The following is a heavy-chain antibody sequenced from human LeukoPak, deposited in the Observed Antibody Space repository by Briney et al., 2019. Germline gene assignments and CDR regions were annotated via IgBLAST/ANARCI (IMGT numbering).Heavy chain of an antibody. J-gene: IGHJ4*02. CDR1: KFTFSHYG. CDR2: ISSDGSIE. Sequence: GGSLRLSCTASKFTFSHYGMQWVRQAPGKGLEWVAVISSDGSIEVYADSVKGRFTLSRDNSINTVDLQMNSLRAEDTAVYYCVKEYHSRGFGAYFDYWGQGTLVTVSS. D-gene: IGHD3-3*01. V-gene: IGHV3-30*18. CDR3: VKEYHSRGFGAYFDY.